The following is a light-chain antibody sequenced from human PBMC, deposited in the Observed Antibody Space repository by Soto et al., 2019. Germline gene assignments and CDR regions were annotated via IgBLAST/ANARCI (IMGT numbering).Light chain of an antibody. V-gene: IGKV3-20*01. CDR1: QSIINNY. CDR3: LQYGSTPPYT. CDR2: GSS. J-gene: IGKJ2*01. Sequence: EVVLTQSPGTLSLSPGERATLSCRASQSIINNYLAWYQQRPGQAPRLLIYGSSDRATGIPGRFSGSGSGTDFTLPISRLEPEDFAVYYCLQYGSTPPYTFGQGTKVEI.